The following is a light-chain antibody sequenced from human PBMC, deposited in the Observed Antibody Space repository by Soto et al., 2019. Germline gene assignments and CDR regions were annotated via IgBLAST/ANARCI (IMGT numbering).Light chain of an antibody. V-gene: IGKV3-20*01. CDR3: QQYGGSPFT. CDR2: AAS. Sequence: EIVMTQSPGTLSVSPGERATLSCMASQSVRSNLAWYQQKGGQAPRLLIYAASTRATGVPDRFSGTGSGTDFALTISRLETDDSAVYYCQQYGGSPFTFGPGTKVDIK. CDR1: QSVRSN. J-gene: IGKJ3*01.